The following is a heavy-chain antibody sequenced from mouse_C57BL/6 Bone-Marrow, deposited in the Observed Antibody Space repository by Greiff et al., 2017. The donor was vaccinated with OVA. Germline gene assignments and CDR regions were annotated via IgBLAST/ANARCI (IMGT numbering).Heavy chain of an antibody. CDR2: IRNKANGYTT. CDR3: ARYPPTVVATDWYFDV. Sequence: EVHLVESGGGLVQPGGSLSLSCAASGFTFTDYYMSWVRQPPGKALEWLGFIRNKANGYTTEYSASVKGRFTISRDNSQSILYLQMNALRAEDSATYYCARYPPTVVATDWYFDVWGTGTTVTVSS. V-gene: IGHV7-3*01. CDR1: GFTFTDYY. J-gene: IGHJ1*03. D-gene: IGHD1-1*01.